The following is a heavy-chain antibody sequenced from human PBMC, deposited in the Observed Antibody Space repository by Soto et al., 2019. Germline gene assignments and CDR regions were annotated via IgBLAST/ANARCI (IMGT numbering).Heavy chain of an antibody. CDR3: ARSLVRYRWTEFDY. Sequence: PSETLSLTCTVSGGSISSYYWSWIRQPPGKGLEWIGYIYYSGSTNYNPSLKSRVTISVDTSKNQFSLKLSSVTAADTAVYYCARSLVRYRWTEFDYWGQGTLVTVSS. V-gene: IGHV4-59*01. D-gene: IGHD1-26*01. CDR1: GGSISSYY. J-gene: IGHJ4*02. CDR2: IYYSGST.